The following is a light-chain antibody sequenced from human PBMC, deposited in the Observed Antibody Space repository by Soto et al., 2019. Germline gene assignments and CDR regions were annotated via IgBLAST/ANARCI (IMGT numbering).Light chain of an antibody. CDR1: SSDVGGYKY. CDR3: SSYTSRSTRV. V-gene: IGLV2-14*01. J-gene: IGLJ1*01. CDR2: DVS. Sequence: QSALTPPASVSGSPGPSITISCTGTSSDVGGYKYVSWYQQHPGKAPKLLIYDVSTRPSGLSNRFSGSKSGNTASLTISGLQAEDEADYYCSSYTSRSTRVFGTGTKLTVL.